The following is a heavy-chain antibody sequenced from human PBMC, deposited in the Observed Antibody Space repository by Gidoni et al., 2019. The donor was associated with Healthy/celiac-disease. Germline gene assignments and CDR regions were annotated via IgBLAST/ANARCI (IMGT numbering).Heavy chain of an antibody. CDR1: GFTFSSYS. D-gene: IGHD6-6*01. CDR3: AREGIAARFYYMDV. CDR2: ISSSSSTI. Sequence: EVQMVESGGGLVQPGGSLRLSCAASGFTFSSYSMNWVRQAPGKGLEWVSYISSSSSTIYYADSVKGRCTISRDNAKNSLYLQMNSLRDEDTAVYYCAREGIAARFYYMDVWGKGTTVTVSS. J-gene: IGHJ6*03. V-gene: IGHV3-48*02.